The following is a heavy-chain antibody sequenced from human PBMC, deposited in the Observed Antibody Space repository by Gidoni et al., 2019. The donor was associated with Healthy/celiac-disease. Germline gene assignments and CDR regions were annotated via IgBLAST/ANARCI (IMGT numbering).Heavy chain of an antibody. D-gene: IGHD2-2*01. CDR3: AIRLYQLDPTPDAFDI. V-gene: IGHV3-30*03. CDR2: ISYDGSNK. J-gene: IGHJ3*02. Sequence: PGKGMECVAVISYDGSNKYYADSVKGRFTISRDNSKNTLYLQMNSLRAEDTAVYYCAIRLYQLDPTPDAFDIWGQGTMVTVSS.